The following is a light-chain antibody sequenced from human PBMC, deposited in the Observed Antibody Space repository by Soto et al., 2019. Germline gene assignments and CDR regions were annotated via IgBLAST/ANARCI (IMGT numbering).Light chain of an antibody. CDR1: QSGSSY. V-gene: IGKV3-11*01. Sequence: VVTKSAATLSLSPGERATLSCRASQSGSSYLAWYQQKPGQAPRLLIYDASSRESGIPARFSGSGSGTDFTLTISSLEPEDFAVYYCQQCFNWLVTFGQGTRLEIK. J-gene: IGKJ5*01. CDR2: DAS. CDR3: QQCFNWLVT.